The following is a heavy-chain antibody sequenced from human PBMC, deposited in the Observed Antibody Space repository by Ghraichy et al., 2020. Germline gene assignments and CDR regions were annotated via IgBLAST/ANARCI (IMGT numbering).Heavy chain of an antibody. D-gene: IGHD5-18*01. Sequence: GSLRLSCAASGFTFSSYSMNWVRPAPGEGLEWVSYISSSSSTIYYADSVKGRFTISRDNAKNSLYLQMNSLRDEDTAVYYCARLGNGYSIYYYDYMDVWGKGTTVTVSS. V-gene: IGHV3-48*02. CDR2: ISSSSSTI. CDR3: ARLGNGYSIYYYDYMDV. CDR1: GFTFSSYS. J-gene: IGHJ6*03.